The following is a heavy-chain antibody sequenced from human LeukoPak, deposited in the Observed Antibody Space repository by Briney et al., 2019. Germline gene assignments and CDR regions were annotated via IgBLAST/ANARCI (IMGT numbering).Heavy chain of an antibody. Sequence: GSLRLSCAASGFTFSSYWMHWVRQAPGKGLVWVSCINSDGSSTSYADSVKGRFTISRDNAKNTLYLQMNSLRAEDTAVYYCAMGYSYGLPWYWGQGTLVTVSS. D-gene: IGHD5-18*01. CDR1: GFTFSSYW. J-gene: IGHJ4*02. CDR3: AMGYSYGLPWY. CDR2: INSDGSST. V-gene: IGHV3-74*01.